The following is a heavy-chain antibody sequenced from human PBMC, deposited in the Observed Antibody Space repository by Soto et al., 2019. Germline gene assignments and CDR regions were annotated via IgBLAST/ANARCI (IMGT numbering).Heavy chain of an antibody. V-gene: IGHV3-23*01. D-gene: IGHD4-4*01. CDR3: ASNRSHLIFYFDY. Sequence: GGSLRLSCAASGITFSSYAMSWVRQAPGKGLEWDSGLTGRGGSTYYAESQKGRFTISRDNAKNTLYLQMNSLRAEDTAVYYRASNRSHLIFYFDYWGQGTLVTVSS. CDR2: LTGRGGST. J-gene: IGHJ4*02. CDR1: GITFSSYA.